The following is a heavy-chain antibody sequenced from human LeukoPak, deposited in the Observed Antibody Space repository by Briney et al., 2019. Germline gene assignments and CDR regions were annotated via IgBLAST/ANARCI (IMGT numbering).Heavy chain of an antibody. Sequence: PGGSLRLSCAASGFTFSSYAMHWVRQAPGKGLEWVAVISYDGSNKYYADSVKGRFTISRDNSKNTLYLQMNSLRAEDTAVYYCARELRYFERGGFDYWGQGTLVTVSS. D-gene: IGHD3-9*01. CDR2: ISYDGSNK. CDR1: GFTFSSYA. V-gene: IGHV3-30-3*01. CDR3: ARELRYFERGGFDY. J-gene: IGHJ4*02.